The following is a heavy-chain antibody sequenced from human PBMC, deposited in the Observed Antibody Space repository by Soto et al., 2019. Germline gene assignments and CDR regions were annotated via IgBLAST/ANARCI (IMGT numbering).Heavy chain of an antibody. CDR3: AKEGVTVTDSRSLYFFDY. D-gene: IGHD4-17*01. V-gene: IGHV3-23*01. Sequence: EVQLLESGGGLVQPGGSLRLSCAASGFTFSNYAMSWARQAPGKGLEWVSSISGSGGGTYYTGSVKGGFTISRDNSKTTLYLQMNSLRAEDTAVYYCAKEGVTVTDSRSLYFFDYWGQGTLVTVPS. J-gene: IGHJ4*02. CDR2: ISGSGGGT. CDR1: GFTFSNYA.